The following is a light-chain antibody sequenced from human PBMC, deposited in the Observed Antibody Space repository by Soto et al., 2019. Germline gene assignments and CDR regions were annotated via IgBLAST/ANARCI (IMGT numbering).Light chain of an antibody. V-gene: IGLV2-8*01. CDR1: SSDVGGYNY. Sequence: QSALTQPPSASGSPGQSVTISCTGTSSDVGGYNYVSWYQQYPGRAPKLMIYEVTKRPSGVPDRFSGSKSGNTASLTVSGLGAEDEADYFCSSYAASNNFYFVFGGGTQLTVL. CDR2: EVT. CDR3: SSYAASNNFYFV. J-gene: IGLJ7*01.